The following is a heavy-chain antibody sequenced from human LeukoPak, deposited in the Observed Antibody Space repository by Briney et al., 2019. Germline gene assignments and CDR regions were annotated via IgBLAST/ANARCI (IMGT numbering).Heavy chain of an antibody. CDR1: GLTLEGYA. Sequence: GGSLRLSCAVSGLTLEGYAMHWVRQPPGKGLEWVSLITGDGVSTYYADSVKGRFIISRDNAKNSLYLQMNSLRTEDTALYYCAKEDADLTFDYWGQGTLVTVSS. J-gene: IGHJ4*02. CDR2: ITGDGVST. V-gene: IGHV3-43*02. CDR3: AKEDADLTFDY.